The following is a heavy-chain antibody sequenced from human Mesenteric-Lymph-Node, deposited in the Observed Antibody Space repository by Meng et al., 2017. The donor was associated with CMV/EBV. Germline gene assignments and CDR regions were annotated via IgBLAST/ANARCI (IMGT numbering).Heavy chain of an antibody. V-gene: IGHV4-34*01. CDR1: GGSFSGYY. J-gene: IGHJ4*02. CDR2: INHSGST. CDR3: ARHQRWLKSEGGFNY. D-gene: IGHD4-23*01. Sequence: QVQLQQGGAGLLTPSETLSLTGAVDGGSFSGYYWSWIRQPPGKGLEWIGEINHSGSTNYNPSLKSRVTISVDTSKNQFTLKLSSVTAADTAVYYCARHQRWLKSEGGFNYWGQGTLVTVSS.